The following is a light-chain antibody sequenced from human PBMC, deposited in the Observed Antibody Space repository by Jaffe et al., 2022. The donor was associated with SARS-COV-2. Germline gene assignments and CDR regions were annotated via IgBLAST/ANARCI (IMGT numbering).Light chain of an antibody. CDR3: ATWDGSLNVVV. J-gene: IGLJ2*01. CDR2: SSG. CDR1: NSNIGANA. Sequence: QSVLTQPPSASGAPGQRVTISCSGSNSNIGANAVTWYHQLPGTAPKLLIYSSGQRPSGVPDRFSGSKSGTSASLAISGLQSEDESDYVCATWDGSLNVVVFGGGTRLTVL. V-gene: IGLV1-44*01.